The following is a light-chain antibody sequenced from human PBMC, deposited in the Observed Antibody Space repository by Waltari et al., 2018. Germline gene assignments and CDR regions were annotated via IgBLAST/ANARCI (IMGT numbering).Light chain of an antibody. J-gene: IGKJ4*01. V-gene: IGKV3-11*01. CDR2: DTS. CDR1: QSVFNY. Sequence: IVLTLSPVTLSLSPGERATLSCRASQSVFNYLAWYQQKPGQAPRLLIYDTSNRATGIPDRFSASGSGTDFTLTISRLEPEDFAVYYCHQRSSWPLTFGGGTKVEIK. CDR3: HQRSSWPLT.